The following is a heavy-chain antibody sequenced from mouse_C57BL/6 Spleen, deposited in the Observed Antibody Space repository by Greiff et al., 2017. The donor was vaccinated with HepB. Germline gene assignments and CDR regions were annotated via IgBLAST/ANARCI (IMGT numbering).Heavy chain of an antibody. CDR3: ACITTVDWYFDV. Sequence: QVQLQQPGAELVRPGTSVKLSCKASGYTFTSYWMHWVKQRPGQGLEWIGVIDPSDSYTNYNQKFKGKATLTVDTSSSTAYMQLSSLTSEDSAVYYCACITTVDWYFDVWGTGTTVTVSS. V-gene: IGHV1-59*01. CDR1: GYTFTSYW. D-gene: IGHD1-1*01. J-gene: IGHJ1*03. CDR2: IDPSDSYT.